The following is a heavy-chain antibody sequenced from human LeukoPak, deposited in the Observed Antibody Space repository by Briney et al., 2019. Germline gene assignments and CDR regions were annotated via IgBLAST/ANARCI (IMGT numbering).Heavy chain of an antibody. CDR3: ASGRYDILTGADY. D-gene: IGHD3-9*01. CDR1: GGTFSSYA. V-gene: IGHV1-69*01. J-gene: IGHJ4*02. CDR2: IIPIFGTA. Sequence: SVKVSCKASGGTFSSYAISWVRQAPGQGLEWMGGIIPIFGTANYAQKFQGRVTITADESTSTAYMELSSLRSEDTAVYYCASGRYDILTGADYWGQVTLVTVSS.